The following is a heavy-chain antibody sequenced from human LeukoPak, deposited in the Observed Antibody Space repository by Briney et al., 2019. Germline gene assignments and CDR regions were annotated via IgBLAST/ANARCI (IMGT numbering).Heavy chain of an antibody. V-gene: IGHV3-9*01. D-gene: IGHD4-17*01. J-gene: IGHJ6*02. CDR3: AKVGVTTTYYYGMDV. CDR2: ISWNSGSI. CDR1: GFTFDDYA. Sequence: GGYLRLSCAASGFTFDDYAMHWVRQAPGKGLEWVSGISWNSGSIGYADSVKGRFTISRDNAKNSLYLQMNSLRAEDTALYYCAKVGVTTTYYYGMDVWGQGTTVTVSS.